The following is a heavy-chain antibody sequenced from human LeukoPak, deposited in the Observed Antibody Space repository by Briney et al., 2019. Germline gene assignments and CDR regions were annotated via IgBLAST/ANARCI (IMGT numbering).Heavy chain of an antibody. CDR2: IKQDGSEK. V-gene: IGHV3-7*01. D-gene: IGHD1-26*01. J-gene: IGHJ6*02. Sequence: PGGSLRLSCAASGFTFSSYWMSWVRQAPGKGLEWVANIKQDGSEKYYVDSVKGRFTISRDNAKNSLYLQMNSLRAEDTAVYYCARGSPCGTPVGCMDVWGQGTTVTVSS. CDR3: ARGSPCGTPVGCMDV. CDR1: GFTFSSYW.